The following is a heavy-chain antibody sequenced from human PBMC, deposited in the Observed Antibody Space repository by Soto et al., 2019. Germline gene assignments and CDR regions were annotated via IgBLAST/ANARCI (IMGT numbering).Heavy chain of an antibody. CDR3: TRGSGTYFYYGMEV. CDR2: IRRRAYGGTT. V-gene: IGHV3-49*04. CDR1: GFIVGEEV. J-gene: IGHJ6*02. Sequence: EVQLVESGGGLVQPGRSLRLSCTASGFIVGEEVMSWVRQAPGKGLEWVGFIRRRAYGGTTEYAASVKGRFIISRDDSKNIAYLQMNRLQTEDTAVYYCTRGSGTYFYYGMEVWGQGTTVTVSS. D-gene: IGHD1-26*01.